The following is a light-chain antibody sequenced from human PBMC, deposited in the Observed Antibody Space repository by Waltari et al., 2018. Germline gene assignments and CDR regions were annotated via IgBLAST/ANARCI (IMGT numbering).Light chain of an antibody. CDR3: CSYAGSRTDWV. CDR1: SSDVGSYNL. Sequence: QSALTPPASVSGSPGQSITISCTGPSSDVGSYNLVSWYQQHPGQAPKLMIYEGSKRPSGVSNRFSGSKSGNTASLTISGLQAEDEADYYCCSYAGSRTDWVFGGGTKLTVL. CDR2: EGS. J-gene: IGLJ3*02. V-gene: IGLV2-23*01.